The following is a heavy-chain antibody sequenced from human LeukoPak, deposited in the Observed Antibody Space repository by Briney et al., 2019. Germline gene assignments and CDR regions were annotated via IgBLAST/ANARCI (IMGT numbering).Heavy chain of an antibody. CDR1: GFTFSRYW. J-gene: IGHJ3*02. CDR3: ARDRESAFDI. CDR2: INSDGRRT. D-gene: IGHD3-10*01. Sequence: AGGSLRLSCAASGFTFSRYWMHWVRQVPGKGLVWVSRINSDGRRTSYADSVKGRFTISRDNAKNTLYLQMNSLRAEDTAVYYCARDRESAFDIWGQGTMVTVSS. V-gene: IGHV3-74*01.